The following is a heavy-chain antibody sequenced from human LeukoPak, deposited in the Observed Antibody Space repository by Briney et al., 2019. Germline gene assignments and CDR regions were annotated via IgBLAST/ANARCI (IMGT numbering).Heavy chain of an antibody. Sequence: PSETLSLTCAVSGGSISSSNWWSWVRQPPGKGLEWIGEIYHTGSSNYNPSLKSRVTISVDRSKKQFSLKLSSVTAADTAVYYCARGGTTVAGTLWFDPWGQGTLVTVSS. CDR1: GGSISSSNW. CDR3: ARGGTTVAGTLWFDP. V-gene: IGHV4-4*02. J-gene: IGHJ5*02. D-gene: IGHD6-19*01. CDR2: IYHTGSS.